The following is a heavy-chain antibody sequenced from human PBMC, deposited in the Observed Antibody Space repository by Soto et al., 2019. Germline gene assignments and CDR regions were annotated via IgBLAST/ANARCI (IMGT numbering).Heavy chain of an antibody. CDR3: AKGPFYGDYDAEYFQH. D-gene: IGHD4-17*01. Sequence: GGSLRLSCAASGFTFDDYAMHWVRQAPGKGLEWVSGISWNSGSIGYADSVKGRFTISRDNAKNSLYLQMNSLRAEDTALYYCAKGPFYGDYDAEYFQHWGQGTLVTVSS. J-gene: IGHJ1*01. V-gene: IGHV3-9*01. CDR2: ISWNSGSI. CDR1: GFTFDDYA.